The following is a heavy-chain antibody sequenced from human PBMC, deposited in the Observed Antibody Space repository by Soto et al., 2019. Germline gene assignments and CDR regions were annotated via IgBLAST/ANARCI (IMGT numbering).Heavy chain of an antibody. CDR1: GFTFSDYY. J-gene: IGHJ6*02. Sequence: PVGSLRLSCAASGFTFSDYYMSWIRQAPGKGLEWVSYISSSGSTIYYADSVKGRFTISRDNAKNSLYLQMNSLRAEDTAVYYCARDDVDTAMVLGYYYYYGMDVWRQGTTVTVSS. D-gene: IGHD5-18*01. CDR3: ARDDVDTAMVLGYYYYYGMDV. CDR2: ISSSGSTI. V-gene: IGHV3-11*01.